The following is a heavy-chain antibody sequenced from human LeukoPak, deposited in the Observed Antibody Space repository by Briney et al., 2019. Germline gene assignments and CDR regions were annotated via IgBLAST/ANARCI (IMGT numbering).Heavy chain of an antibody. D-gene: IGHD4-17*01. CDR3: ATYGDYEAYHFDY. J-gene: IGHJ4*02. Sequence: GGSLRLSCAASGFTFSSFAMSWVRQAPGKGLEWVSAVSSSGGRTYYADSVKGRFTISRDNSKNTLYLQMNSLRAEDTVVYYCATYGDYEAYHFDYWGQGTLVTVSS. CDR1: GFTFSSFA. CDR2: VSSSGGRT. V-gene: IGHV3-23*01.